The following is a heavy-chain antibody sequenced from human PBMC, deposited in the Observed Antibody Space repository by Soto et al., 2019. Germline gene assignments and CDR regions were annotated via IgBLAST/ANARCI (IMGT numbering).Heavy chain of an antibody. V-gene: IGHV3-7*01. D-gene: IGHD3-22*01. CDR3: ARGRYYYDSSGYYYFDY. Sequence: GGSLRLSCAASGFTFSSYWMSWVRQAPGKGLEWVANIKQDGSEKYYVDSVKGRFTISRDNAKNSLYLQMNSLRAEDTAVYYCARGRYYYDSSGYYYFDYWDQGTLVTVSS. CDR1: GFTFSSYW. J-gene: IGHJ4*02. CDR2: IKQDGSEK.